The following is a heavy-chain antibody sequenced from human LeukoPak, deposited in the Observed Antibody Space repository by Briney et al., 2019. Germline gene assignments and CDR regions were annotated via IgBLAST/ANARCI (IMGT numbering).Heavy chain of an antibody. V-gene: IGHV4-39*01. D-gene: IGHD5-24*01. CDR2: IYYTGTT. J-gene: IGHJ5*02. CDR3: VRLFKEGNNPGWFDP. CDR1: GGSISSSRYY. Sequence: SETLSLTCTVSGGSISSSRYYWGWIRQPPGKGLEWIGSIYYTGTTYYNPSLKSRITVSVGTSKNQFSLKLNSVTAADTAVYYCVRLFKEGNNPGWFDPWGQGTLVTVSS.